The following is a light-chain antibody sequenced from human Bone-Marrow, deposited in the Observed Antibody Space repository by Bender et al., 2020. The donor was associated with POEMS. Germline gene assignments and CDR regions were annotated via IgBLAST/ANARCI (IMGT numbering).Light chain of an antibody. CDR2: TNN. Sequence: QSALTQPPSASGTPGQRVTISCSGSGSNIGGYPVNWYQQLPGTAPRLLIYTNNERPSGVPDRFSGSKSGTSASLAITGLQSDDEAIYFCVAWDASLNGWVLGGGTKLTVL. CDR1: GSNIGGYP. V-gene: IGLV1-44*01. CDR3: VAWDASLNGWV. J-gene: IGLJ3*02.